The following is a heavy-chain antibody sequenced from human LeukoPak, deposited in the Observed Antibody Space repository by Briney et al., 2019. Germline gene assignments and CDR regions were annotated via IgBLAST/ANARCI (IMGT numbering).Heavy chain of an antibody. Sequence: SETLSLTCGVSGASISSSSYYWSWIRQPPGKWLEWIGSLYYSGTPYYNPSLKSRVTMSLDTSKNQFSLRLSSVTAADTAVYYCARIHSAYANSWGQGILVSVSS. CDR2: LYYSGTP. V-gene: IGHV4-39*07. D-gene: IGHD5-12*01. CDR3: ARIHSAYANS. J-gene: IGHJ4*02. CDR1: GASISSSSYY.